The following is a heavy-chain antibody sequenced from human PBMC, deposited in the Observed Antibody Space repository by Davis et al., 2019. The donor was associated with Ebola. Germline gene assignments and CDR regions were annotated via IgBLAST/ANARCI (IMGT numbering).Heavy chain of an antibody. D-gene: IGHD6-13*01. Sequence: GESLKISCAASGFTFSSYGMHWVRQAPGKGLEWVAVIWYDGSNKYYADSVKGRFTISRDNSKNTLYLQMNSLRAEDTAVYYCARALFSSSSYWGQGTLVTVSS. J-gene: IGHJ4*02. CDR1: GFTFSSYG. CDR2: IWYDGSNK. CDR3: ARALFSSSSY. V-gene: IGHV3-30*19.